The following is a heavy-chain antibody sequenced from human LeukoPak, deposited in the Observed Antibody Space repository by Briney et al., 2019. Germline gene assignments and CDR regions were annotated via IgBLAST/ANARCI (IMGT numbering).Heavy chain of an antibody. V-gene: IGHV4-59*01. Sequence: SETLSLTCTVSGGSISSYYWGWIRQPPGKGLEWIGYIYHSGSTNYNPSLKSRVTISVDTSKNQFSLKLSSVTAADTAVYYCARDPAPYGAFDYWGQGTLVTVSS. CDR2: IYHSGST. J-gene: IGHJ4*02. CDR1: GGSISSYY. CDR3: ARDPAPYGAFDY. D-gene: IGHD4-17*01.